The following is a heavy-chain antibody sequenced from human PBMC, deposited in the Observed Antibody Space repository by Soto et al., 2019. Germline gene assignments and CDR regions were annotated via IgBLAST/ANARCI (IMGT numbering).Heavy chain of an antibody. D-gene: IGHD3-10*01. CDR1: GYTFTSYG. J-gene: IGHJ6*02. V-gene: IGHV1-18*01. CDR3: ATVRGVIDYYYGMDV. CDR2: ISAYNGNT. Sequence: ASVKVSCKASGYTFTSYGISWVRQAPGQGLEWMGWISAYNGNTNYAQKLQGRVTMTTDTSTSTAYMELRSLRSDDTAVYYCATVRGVIDYYYGMDVWGQGTTVTVS.